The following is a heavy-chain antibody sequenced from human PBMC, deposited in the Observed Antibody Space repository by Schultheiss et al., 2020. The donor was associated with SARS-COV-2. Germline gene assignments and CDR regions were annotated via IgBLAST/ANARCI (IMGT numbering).Heavy chain of an antibody. CDR3: ATHMYYYDSSGFDY. CDR2: ISYDGSNK. Sequence: GGSLRLSCAASGFTFSSYAMHWVRQAPGKGLEWVAIISYDGSNKYCADSVKGRFTISRDNSKNTLHLQMNSLRAEDTAVYYCATHMYYYDSSGFDYWGQGTLVTVSS. V-gene: IGHV3-30*04. D-gene: IGHD3-22*01. CDR1: GFTFSSYA. J-gene: IGHJ4*02.